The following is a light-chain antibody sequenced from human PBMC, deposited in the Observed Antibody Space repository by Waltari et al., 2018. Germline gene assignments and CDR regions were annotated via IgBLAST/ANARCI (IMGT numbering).Light chain of an antibody. CDR3: QQYNNWLYT. CDR2: GAA. CDR1: QSVSSS. Sequence: EIVMTQSPATLSVSPGERVTLSCRASQSVSSSLAWYQQKPGQAPSRLIYGAATRANGIPARFSGSGSGTEFTLTISSLQSEDIAIYYCQQYNNWLYTFGQGTKLEIK. J-gene: IGKJ2*01. V-gene: IGKV3-15*01.